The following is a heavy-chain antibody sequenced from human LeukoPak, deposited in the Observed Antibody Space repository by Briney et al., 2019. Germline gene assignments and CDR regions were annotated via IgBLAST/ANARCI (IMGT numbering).Heavy chain of an antibody. V-gene: IGHV3-23*01. Sequence: GGSLRLSCAASGFTFSTYALSWVRQAPGKGLEWVSAIRGSGGDIYYADSVKGRFTISRDNSKNTLYLQMNSLRAEDTAIYYCAKPGVARGFDYWGQGTLVTVSS. J-gene: IGHJ4*02. CDR1: GFTFSTYA. CDR3: AKPGVARGFDY. D-gene: IGHD7-27*01. CDR2: IRGSGGDI.